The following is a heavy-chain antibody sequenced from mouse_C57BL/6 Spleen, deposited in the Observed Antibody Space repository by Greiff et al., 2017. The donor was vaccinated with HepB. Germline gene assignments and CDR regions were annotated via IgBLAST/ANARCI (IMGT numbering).Heavy chain of an antibody. CDR2: IYPGDGDT. CDR1: GYAFSSSW. V-gene: IGHV1-82*01. J-gene: IGHJ4*01. D-gene: IGHD2-5*01. Sequence: QVQLQQSGPELVKPGASVKISCKASGYAFSSSWMNWVKQRPGKGLEWIGRIYPGDGDTNYNGKFKGKATLTADKSSSTAYMQLSSLTSEDSAVYFCARRGGFYSNYAAMDYWGQGTSVTVSS. CDR3: ARRGGFYSNYAAMDY.